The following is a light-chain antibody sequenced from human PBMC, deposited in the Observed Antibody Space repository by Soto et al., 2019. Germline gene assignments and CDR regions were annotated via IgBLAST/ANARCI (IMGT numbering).Light chain of an antibody. V-gene: IGKV3-20*01. CDR2: GAS. CDR3: QQYGSSPIT. J-gene: IGKJ5*01. Sequence: IVLTHSPGTLSLSPSERATLYYRSSQSVSNHHLAWYQQKPGQAPRLLIYGASNRATGIPDRFSGSGSETDFSLTINRLEPEDFAVYFCQQYGSSPITFGQGTRLETK. CDR1: QSVSNHH.